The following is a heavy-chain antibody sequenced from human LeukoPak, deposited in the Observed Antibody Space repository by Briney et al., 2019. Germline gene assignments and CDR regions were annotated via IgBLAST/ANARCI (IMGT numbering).Heavy chain of an antibody. CDR3: ARGDEYSSSAGDY. J-gene: IGHJ4*02. Sequence: GGSLRLSCAASGFIFSSYSMNWVRQAPGKGLEWVSSISSSSSYIYYADSVKGRFTISRDNAKNSLYLQMNSLRAEDTAVYYCARGDEYSSSAGDYWGQGTLVTVSS. CDR1: GFIFSSYS. CDR2: ISSSSSYI. D-gene: IGHD6-6*01. V-gene: IGHV3-21*01.